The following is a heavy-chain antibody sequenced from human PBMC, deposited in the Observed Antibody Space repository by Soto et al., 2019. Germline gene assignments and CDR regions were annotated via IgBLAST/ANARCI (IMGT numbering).Heavy chain of an antibody. Sequence: SVKVSCKASGGTFSSYTISWVRQAPGQGLEWMGRIIPILGIANYAQKFQGRVTITADKSTSTAYMELSSLRSEDTAVYYCARDLLSITGTTAVWFDPWGQGTLVTVSS. V-gene: IGHV1-69*04. D-gene: IGHD1-7*01. CDR3: ARDLLSITGTTAVWFDP. CDR1: GGTFSSYT. J-gene: IGHJ5*02. CDR2: IIPILGIA.